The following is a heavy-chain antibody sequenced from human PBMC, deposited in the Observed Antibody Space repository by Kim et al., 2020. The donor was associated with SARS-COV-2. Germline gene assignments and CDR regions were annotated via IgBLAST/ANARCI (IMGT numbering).Heavy chain of an antibody. CDR3: ARRLSNTSGWGSHYCDL. D-gene: IGHD3-10*01. J-gene: IGHJ4*02. CDR2: INHSGRT. CDR1: GGSFSGDY. V-gene: IGHV4-34*01. Sequence: SETLSLTCAVYGGSFSGDYWSWIRQPPGKGLEWIGEINHSGRTNYNPSLKSRVTISVDTYKNQFSLKLTSVTAADTAVYFCARRLSNTSGWGSHYCDLWGQGILVTVSS.